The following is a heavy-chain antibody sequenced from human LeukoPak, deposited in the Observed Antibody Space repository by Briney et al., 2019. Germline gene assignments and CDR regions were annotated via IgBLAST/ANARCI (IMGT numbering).Heavy chain of an antibody. D-gene: IGHD6-13*01. J-gene: IGHJ4*02. CDR1: GGSISSSSYY. Sequence: SETLSLTCTVSGGSISSSSYYWGWIRQPPGKGLEWIGSIFYSGSTYYNPSLKSRVTISADTSKNQFSLRLSSVTAADTAVYYCASWYSSSWHYYFDYWGQGILVTVSS. CDR3: ASWYSSSWHYYFDY. CDR2: IFYSGST. V-gene: IGHV4-39*01.